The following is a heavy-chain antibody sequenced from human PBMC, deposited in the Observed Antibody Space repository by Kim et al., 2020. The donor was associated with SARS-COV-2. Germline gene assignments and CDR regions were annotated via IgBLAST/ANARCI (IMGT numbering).Heavy chain of an antibody. CDR3: ARGSGIVATIDVMYYFDY. J-gene: IGHJ4*02. Sequence: GGSLRLSCAASGFTFSSYWMSWVRQAPGKGLEWVANIKQDGSEKYYVDSVKGRFTISRDNAKNSLYLQMNSLRAEDTAVYYCARGSGIVATIDVMYYFDYWGQGTLVTVSS. D-gene: IGHD5-12*01. CDR2: IKQDGSEK. V-gene: IGHV3-7*03. CDR1: GFTFSSYW.